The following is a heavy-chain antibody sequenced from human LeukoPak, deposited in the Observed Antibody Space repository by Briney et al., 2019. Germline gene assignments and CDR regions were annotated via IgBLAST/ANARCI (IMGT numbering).Heavy chain of an antibody. J-gene: IGHJ4*02. D-gene: IGHD3-22*01. CDR2: ISAYNGNT. CDR3: ARVGYDSSGYYRDY. Sequence: ASVKVSCKASGGTFSSYAISWVRQAPGQGLEWMGWISAYNGNTNYAQKLQGRVTMTTDTSTSTAYMELRSLRSDDTAVYYCARVGYDSSGYYRDYWGQGTLVTVSS. CDR1: GGTFSSYA. V-gene: IGHV1-18*01.